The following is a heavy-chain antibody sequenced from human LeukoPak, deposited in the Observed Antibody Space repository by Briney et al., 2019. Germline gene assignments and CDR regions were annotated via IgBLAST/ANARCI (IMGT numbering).Heavy chain of an antibody. V-gene: IGHV4-39*02. CDR1: GGSISSSNYY. CDR3: ARELYDSSGYYPG. CDR2: IYYSGST. J-gene: IGHJ4*02. Sequence: SETLSLTCTVSGGSISSSNYYWGWIRQPPGKGLEWIGSIYYSGSTYYNPSLKSRVTISVDTSKNQFSLKLSSVTAADTAVYYCARELYDSSGYYPGWGQGTLVTVSS. D-gene: IGHD3-22*01.